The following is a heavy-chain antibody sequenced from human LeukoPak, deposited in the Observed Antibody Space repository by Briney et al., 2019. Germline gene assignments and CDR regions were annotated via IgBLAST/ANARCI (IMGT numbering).Heavy chain of an antibody. CDR3: ARGLQPPVLYGMDV. V-gene: IGHV4-34*01. CDR1: GGSFSGYY. J-gene: IGHJ6*02. Sequence: SETLSLTCAVYGGSFSGYYWSWIRQPPGKGLEWIGEINHSGSTNYNPSLKSRVTISVDTSKNQFSLKLRSVTAADTAVYYCARGLQPPVLYGMDVWGQGTTVTVSS. CDR2: INHSGST. D-gene: IGHD4-11*01.